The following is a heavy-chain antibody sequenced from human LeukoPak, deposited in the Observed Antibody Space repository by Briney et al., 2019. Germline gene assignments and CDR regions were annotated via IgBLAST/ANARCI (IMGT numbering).Heavy chain of an antibody. CDR1: GGSFSGYY. Sequence: PSETLSLTCAVYGGSFSGYYWSWIRQPPGKGLEWIGEINHSGSTNYNPSLKSRVTISVDTSKNQFSLKLSSVTAADTAVYYCARDVAMAGYYFDCWGQGTLVTVSS. CDR3: ARDVAMAGYYFDC. V-gene: IGHV4-34*01. D-gene: IGHD5-18*01. J-gene: IGHJ4*02. CDR2: INHSGST.